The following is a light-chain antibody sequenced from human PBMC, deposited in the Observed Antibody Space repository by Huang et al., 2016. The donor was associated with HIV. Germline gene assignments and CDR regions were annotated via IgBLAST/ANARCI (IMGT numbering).Light chain of an antibody. Sequence: EIMMTQSPATLSVSPGERATLSCRASQSVGSNLAWYQQRPGQAPRLLIYRTSDRATGVPGRFIGSGSGTEFTLTITSLQSEDVAVYYCQHYGSWPPYTFGQGTRLEIK. CDR2: RTS. CDR1: QSVGSN. J-gene: IGKJ2*01. V-gene: IGKV3-15*01. CDR3: QHYGSWPPYT.